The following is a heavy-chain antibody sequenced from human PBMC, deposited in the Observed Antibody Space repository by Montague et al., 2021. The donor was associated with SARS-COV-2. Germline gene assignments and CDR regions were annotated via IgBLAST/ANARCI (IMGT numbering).Heavy chain of an antibody. J-gene: IGHJ6*02. CDR3: ARGYCSGSGCYYYYGMDV. CDR2: TNDSGRT. CDR1: GGSFSGYY. V-gene: IGHV4-34*01. D-gene: IGHD2-15*01. Sequence: SETLSLTCDVYGGSFSGYYWSWIRQPPGRGLEWIGETNDSGRTNYNPSLKGRVTISVDTSKNQFSLRLSSVTAAETAVYYCARGYCSGSGCYYYYGMDVWGQGTTVTVSS.